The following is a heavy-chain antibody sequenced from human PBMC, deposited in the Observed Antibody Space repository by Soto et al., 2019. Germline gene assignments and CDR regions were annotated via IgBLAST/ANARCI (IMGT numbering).Heavy chain of an antibody. D-gene: IGHD2-15*01. CDR2: IDPSGGGT. V-gene: IGHV1-46*01. CDR3: ARDRVDCSGGNCWRSVEDT. CDR1: GYTFTSYY. J-gene: IGHJ5*02. Sequence: QVQLVQSGAEVKKHGASVKVSCKTSGYTFTSYYMHWVRQAPGQGLEWMGIIDPSGGGTSYAQKFQGRLTMTRDTSTSTVYMELSSLRSEDTAVYYCARDRVDCSGGNCWRSVEDTWGQGTLVTVSS.